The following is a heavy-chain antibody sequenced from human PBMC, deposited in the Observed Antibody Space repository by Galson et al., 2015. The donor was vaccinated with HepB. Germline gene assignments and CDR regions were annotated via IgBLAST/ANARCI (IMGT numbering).Heavy chain of an antibody. Sequence: PALVKPTQTLTLTCTFSGFSVTSNGVTVGWIRQPPGKALEWLALIYWDDDKRYSPSLKSRLTITKGPSENQVVLTMTNMASVDTATYYCAHIRSHHRGSGTRSSYYYEYTDVWGKGITVTVSS. J-gene: IGHJ6*03. CDR1: GFSVTSNGVT. V-gene: IGHV2-5*02. D-gene: IGHD3-10*01. CDR3: AHIRSHHRGSGTRSSYYYEYTDV. CDR2: IYWDDDK.